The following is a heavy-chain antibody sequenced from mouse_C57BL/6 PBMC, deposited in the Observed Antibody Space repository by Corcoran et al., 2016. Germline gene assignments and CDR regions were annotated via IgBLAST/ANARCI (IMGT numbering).Heavy chain of an antibody. CDR3: ARRGGSSYPYFDY. CDR2: IYPGDGDT. Sequence: QVHLQQSGAELVKPGASVKISCKASGYAFSSYWMNWVKQRPGKGLEWIGQIYPGDGDTNYNGKFKGKATLTADKSSSTAYMQLSSLTSEDSAVYFCARRGGSSYPYFDYWGQGTTLTVSS. J-gene: IGHJ2*01. V-gene: IGHV1-80*01. CDR1: GYAFSSYW. D-gene: IGHD1-1*01.